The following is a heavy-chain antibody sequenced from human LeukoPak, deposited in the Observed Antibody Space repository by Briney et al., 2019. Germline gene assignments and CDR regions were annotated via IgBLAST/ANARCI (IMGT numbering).Heavy chain of an antibody. CDR2: ISYDGSNK. J-gene: IGHJ4*02. CDR3: AKAEQLAPYFDY. D-gene: IGHD6-6*01. Sequence: SGGSLRLSCAASGFTFSSYAMHWVRQAPGKGLEWVAVISYDGSNKYYADSVKGRFTISRDNSKNTLYLQMNSLRAEDTAVYYCAKAEQLAPYFDYWGQGTLVTVSS. V-gene: IGHV3-30*04. CDR1: GFTFSSYA.